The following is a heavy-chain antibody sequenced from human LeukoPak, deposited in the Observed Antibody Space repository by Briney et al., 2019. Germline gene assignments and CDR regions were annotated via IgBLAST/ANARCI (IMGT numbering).Heavy chain of an antibody. CDR1: GFTFSSYG. J-gene: IGHJ3*02. CDR2: IWYDGSNK. D-gene: IGHD3-10*01. CDR3: AKWSGRDYGSGSGAFDI. Sequence: PGGSLRLSCAASGFTFSSYGMHWVRQAPGRGLEWVAVIWYDGSNKYYADSVKGRFTISRDNSKNTLYLQVNSLRAEDTAVYYSAKWSGRDYGSGSGAFDIWGQGTMVTVSS. V-gene: IGHV3-33*06.